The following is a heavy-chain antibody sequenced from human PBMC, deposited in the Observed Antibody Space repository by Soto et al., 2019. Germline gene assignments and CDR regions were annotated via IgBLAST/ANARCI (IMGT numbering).Heavy chain of an antibody. CDR3: AKDPYYYDSSGYWDY. CDR1: GFTFSSYG. Sequence: GGSLRLSCAASGFTFSSYGMHWVRQAPGKGLEWVAVISYDGSNKYYADSVKGRFTISRDNSKNTLYLQMNSLRAEDTAVYYCAKDPYYYDSSGYWDYWGQGTLVTVSS. J-gene: IGHJ4*02. CDR2: ISYDGSNK. V-gene: IGHV3-30*18. D-gene: IGHD3-22*01.